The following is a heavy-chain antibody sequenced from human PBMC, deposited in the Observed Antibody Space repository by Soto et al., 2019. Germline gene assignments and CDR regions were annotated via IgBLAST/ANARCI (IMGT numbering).Heavy chain of an antibody. CDR3: AKASGRSWYNWFDP. CDR1: GGNFTSYA. V-gene: IGHV1-69*01. CDR2: IVPLFGTT. Sequence: QVQLVQSGAEVKKPGSSVKVSCKASGGNFTSYAISWVRQAPGQGLEFMGGIVPLFGTTNYAHKFRGRVTVTADESTSTVYMEMSSLRSEETAVYYCAKASGRSWYNWFDPWGQGTLVTVST. J-gene: IGHJ5*02. D-gene: IGHD6-13*01.